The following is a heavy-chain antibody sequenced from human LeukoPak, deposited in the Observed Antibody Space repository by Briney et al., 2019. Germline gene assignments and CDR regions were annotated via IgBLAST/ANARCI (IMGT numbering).Heavy chain of an antibody. Sequence: GGSLRLSCAASGFTFSSYAMSWVRQAPGKGLEWVSAISGSGGSTYYADSVKGRFTISRDNSKNTLYLQMNSLRAEDTAVYYCAKDLRYYDSSGYCGYWGQGTLVTVSS. D-gene: IGHD3-22*01. J-gene: IGHJ4*02. CDR1: GFTFSSYA. CDR2: ISGSGGST. CDR3: AKDLRYYDSSGYCGY. V-gene: IGHV3-23*01.